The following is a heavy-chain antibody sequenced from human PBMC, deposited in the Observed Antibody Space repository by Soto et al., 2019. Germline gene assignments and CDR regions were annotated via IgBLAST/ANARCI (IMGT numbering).Heavy chain of an antibody. V-gene: IGHV3-23*01. Sequence: GGSLRLSCAASGFTFSSYAMSWVRQAPGKGLEWVSAISGSGGNTYYADSVKGRFTISRDNSKNTLYLQMNSLRAEDTAVYYCAKDPDNWNVGTRWFDPWGQGTLVTVSS. CDR2: ISGSGGNT. CDR3: AKDPDNWNVGTRWFDP. D-gene: IGHD1-1*01. CDR1: GFTFSSYA. J-gene: IGHJ5*02.